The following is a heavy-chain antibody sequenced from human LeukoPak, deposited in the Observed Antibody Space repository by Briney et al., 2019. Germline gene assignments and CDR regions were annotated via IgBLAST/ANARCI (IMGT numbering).Heavy chain of an antibody. J-gene: IGHJ4*02. Sequence: GESLKISCKGSGYSFTSYWIGWVRQMPGKGLEWMGIIFPGDSDTRYSPSFQGQVTISADKSITTAYLHWSSLKASDTAMYYCASSEGYCSSTSCYRGGSFDYWGQGTLVTVSS. CDR1: GYSFTSYW. CDR3: ASSEGYCSSTSCYRGGSFDY. D-gene: IGHD2-2*02. V-gene: IGHV5-51*01. CDR2: IFPGDSDT.